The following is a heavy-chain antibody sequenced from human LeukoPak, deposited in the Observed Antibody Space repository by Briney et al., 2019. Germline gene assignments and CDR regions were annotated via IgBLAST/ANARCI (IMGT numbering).Heavy chain of an antibody. V-gene: IGHV3-30*03. CDR2: ISYGGSND. D-gene: IGHD1-26*01. CDR1: GFTFSSFG. Sequence: GGSLRLSCAASGFTFSSFGMHWVRQAPGKGLEWVAFISYGGSNDYYADSVKGRFTISRDNSKNTLYLQMNSLRAEDTAVYYCARAPLSGNSYSGSYYPDYWGQGTLVTVSS. J-gene: IGHJ4*02. CDR3: ARAPLSGNSYSGSYYPDY.